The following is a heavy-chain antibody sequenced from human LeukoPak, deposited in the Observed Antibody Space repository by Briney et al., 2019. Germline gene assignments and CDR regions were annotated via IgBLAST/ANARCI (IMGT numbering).Heavy chain of an antibody. Sequence: GGSLRLSCAASGFTFSSYSMNWVRQAPGKGLEWVSYISSSSSTIYYADSVKGRFTISRDNAKNSLYLQMNSLRAEDTAVYYCARDHYDILTGYYISSGAFDIWGQGTMVTVSS. D-gene: IGHD3-9*01. CDR2: ISSSSSTI. CDR3: ARDHYDILTGYYISSGAFDI. J-gene: IGHJ3*02. CDR1: GFTFSSYS. V-gene: IGHV3-48*01.